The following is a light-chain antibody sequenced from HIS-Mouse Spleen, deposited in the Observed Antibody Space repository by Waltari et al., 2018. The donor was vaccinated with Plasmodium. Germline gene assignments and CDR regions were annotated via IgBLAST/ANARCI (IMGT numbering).Light chain of an antibody. CDR3: NSRDSSGNHQV. Sequence: SSEMTQDPAVSVALGPTGRITCQGDSLRSYYSSWYQQKPGQAPVLVIYGKNNRPSGIPDRFSGSSSGNTASLTITGAQAEDEADYYCNSRDSSGNHQVFGGGTKLTVL. CDR2: GKN. J-gene: IGLJ3*02. CDR1: SLRSYY. V-gene: IGLV3-19*01.